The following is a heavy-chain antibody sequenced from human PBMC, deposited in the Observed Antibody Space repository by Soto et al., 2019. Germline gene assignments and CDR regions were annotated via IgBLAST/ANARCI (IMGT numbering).Heavy chain of an antibody. V-gene: IGHV1-18*01. CDR3: AAPRVPVARTRYFDP. Sequence: ASVKVSCKASGYTFTSYCISWVRQAPGQGLEWMGWISAYNGNTNYAQKLQGRVTMTTDTSTSTAYMELRSLRSDDTAVYYCAAPRVPVARTRYFDPWGQGTPVTVSS. CDR2: ISAYNGNT. D-gene: IGHD6-19*01. J-gene: IGHJ5*02. CDR1: GYTFTSYC.